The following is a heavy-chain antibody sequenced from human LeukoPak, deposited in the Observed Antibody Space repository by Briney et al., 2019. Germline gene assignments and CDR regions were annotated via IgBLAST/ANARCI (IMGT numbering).Heavy chain of an antibody. D-gene: IGHD1-26*01. CDR2: ISAYNGNT. Sequence: ASVKVSCKASGYTFTSNGISWVRQAPGQGLEWMGWISAYNGNTNYAQKLQGRVTMTTDTSTSTAYMELRSLRSDDTAVYYCARGEGATTYSYNWFDPWGQGTLVTVSS. J-gene: IGHJ5*02. CDR3: ARGEGATTYSYNWFDP. CDR1: GYTFTSNG. V-gene: IGHV1-18*01.